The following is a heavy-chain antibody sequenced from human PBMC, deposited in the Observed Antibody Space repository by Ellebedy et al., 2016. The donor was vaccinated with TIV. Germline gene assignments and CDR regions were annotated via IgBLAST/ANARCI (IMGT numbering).Heavy chain of an antibody. CDR2: ISYTGST. D-gene: IGHD3-3*01. V-gene: IGHV4-30-4*01. CDR1: GGSISSGDHY. J-gene: IGHJ6*02. Sequence: SETLSLTCSVSGGSISSGDHYWSWIRQPPGKGLEWIGHISYTGSTYYNPSLKSRISISLDTSANQFSLKITSLAAEDTAVDYCARIFGFRVGVTRFYYNGMDVWGQGTTVTVSS. CDR3: ARIFGFRVGVTRFYYNGMDV.